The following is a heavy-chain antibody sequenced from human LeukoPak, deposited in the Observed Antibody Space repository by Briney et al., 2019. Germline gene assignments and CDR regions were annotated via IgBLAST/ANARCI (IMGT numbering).Heavy chain of an antibody. CDR3: ARDRGYCSSTSCDPEAFDI. D-gene: IGHD2-2*01. J-gene: IGHJ3*02. Sequence: ASVKVSCKASGGTFSSHAISWVRQAPGQGLEWMGGIIPIFGTANYAQKFQGRVTITADESTSTAYMELSSLRSEDTAVYYCARDRGYCSSTSCDPEAFDIWGQGTMVTVSS. CDR2: IIPIFGTA. CDR1: GGTFSSHA. V-gene: IGHV1-69*01.